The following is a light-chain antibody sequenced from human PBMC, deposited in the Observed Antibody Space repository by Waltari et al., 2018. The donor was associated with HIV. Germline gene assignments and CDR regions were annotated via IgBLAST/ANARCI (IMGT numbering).Light chain of an antibody. Sequence: SALTQPASVSGSPGQSVTISCTGLSRDTGVYKFVSWYQQSPGKAPQLMIYGIDRRPSPVSHRFSGSRSGDTASLTISGLQSGDEVDYYCCSYTSSHSLIFGGGTKLTVL. CDR1: SRDTGVYKF. J-gene: IGLJ2*01. CDR3: CSYTSSHSLI. CDR2: GID. V-gene: IGLV2-14*03.